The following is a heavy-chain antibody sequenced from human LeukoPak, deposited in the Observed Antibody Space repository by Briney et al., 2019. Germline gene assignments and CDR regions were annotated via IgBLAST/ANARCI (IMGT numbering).Heavy chain of an antibody. CDR2: IKQDGSEK. J-gene: IGHJ4*02. Sequence: TGGSLRLSCAASEFTFSSYWMSWVRQAPGKGLEWVANIKQDGSEKYYVDSVKGRFTISRDNAKNSLYLQMNSLRAEDTAVYYCARPGGAVDYWGQGTLVTVSS. D-gene: IGHD3-10*01. CDR1: EFTFSSYW. V-gene: IGHV3-7*01. CDR3: ARPGGAVDY.